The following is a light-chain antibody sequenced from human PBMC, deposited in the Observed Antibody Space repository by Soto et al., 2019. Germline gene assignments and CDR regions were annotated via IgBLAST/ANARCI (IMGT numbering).Light chain of an antibody. Sequence: EIVLKQSPATLSLSPGERATLSCRASQSVGGHLAWYQQKPGQAPRLLIYDASYRAPGIPARFSGSGSETDFSLTLISLEPDDFVLYYYQQLHTWPPSITFGQGTRLEMK. J-gene: IGKJ5*01. CDR3: QQLHTWPPSIT. CDR2: DAS. CDR1: QSVGGH. V-gene: IGKV3-11*01.